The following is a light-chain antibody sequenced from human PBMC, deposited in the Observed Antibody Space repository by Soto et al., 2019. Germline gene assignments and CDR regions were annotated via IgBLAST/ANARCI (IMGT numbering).Light chain of an antibody. CDR3: LLYHSGPYV. Sequence: QAVVTQEPSLTVSPEGQVTSPVGPGLGAVTSDFHPNWFQQKPGQAPRALIYSTSNKHSWTPARFSGSLLGGKAALTVSGVQPEDEAEYYCLLYHSGPYVFGTGTKVTVL. CDR2: STS. J-gene: IGLJ1*01. CDR1: LGAVTSDFH. V-gene: IGLV7-43*01.